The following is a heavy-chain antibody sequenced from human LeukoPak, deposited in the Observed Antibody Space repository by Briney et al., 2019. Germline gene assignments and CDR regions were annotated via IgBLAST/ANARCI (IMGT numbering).Heavy chain of an antibody. J-gene: IGHJ6*03. D-gene: IGHD6-6*01. CDR3: ARTISSSGIYYYYYMDV. Sequence: PGGSLRLSCAASGFTVSGNYMSWVRQAPGKGLEWVSVIYSGGSTYYADSVKGRFTISRDNSKNTLYLQMNSLRAEDTAVYYCARTISSSGIYYYYYMDVWGKGTTVTVSS. CDR2: IYSGGST. V-gene: IGHV3-53*01. CDR1: GFTVSGNY.